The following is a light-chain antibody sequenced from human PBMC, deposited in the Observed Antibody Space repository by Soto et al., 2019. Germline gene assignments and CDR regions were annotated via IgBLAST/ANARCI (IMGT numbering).Light chain of an antibody. Sequence: EIVLTRSPGTLSLSPGERATLSCRASQSVSSSYLAWYQQKPGQAPRLLIYGASSRATGIPDRFSGSGSGTDFTLTISRLEPEDFGTYYCQQSNSFPLTFGGGTKVDIK. CDR3: QQSNSFPLT. CDR1: QSVSSSY. CDR2: GAS. J-gene: IGKJ4*01. V-gene: IGKV3-20*01.